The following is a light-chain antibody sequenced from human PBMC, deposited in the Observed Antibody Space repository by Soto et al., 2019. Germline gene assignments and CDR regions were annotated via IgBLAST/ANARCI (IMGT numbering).Light chain of an antibody. J-gene: IGKJ1*01. Sequence: EVVLTQSPGTLSLSPGERATLYCRSSQTVNSNFLAWYQQKPGQAPRLLIYGVSNRATGIPDRFSGSGSGTDITLTISRLEPEDFAVYYCQQSGDTPTFGHGTKVDIK. CDR2: GVS. V-gene: IGKV3-20*01. CDR1: QTVNSNF. CDR3: QQSGDTPT.